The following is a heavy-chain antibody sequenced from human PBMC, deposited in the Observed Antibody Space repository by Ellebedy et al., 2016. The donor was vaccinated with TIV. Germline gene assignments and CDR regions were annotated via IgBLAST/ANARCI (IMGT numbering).Heavy chain of an antibody. CDR1: GYTFTSYG. CDR3: ARVTVGYNWFDP. Sequence: AASVKVSCKASGYTFTSYGISWVRQAPGQGLEGMGWISAYNGNTNYAQKLQGRVTMTTDTSTSTAYMELRSLRSDDTAVYYCARVTVGYNWFDPWGQGTLVTVSS. J-gene: IGHJ5*02. V-gene: IGHV1-18*01. D-gene: IGHD4-23*01. CDR2: ISAYNGNT.